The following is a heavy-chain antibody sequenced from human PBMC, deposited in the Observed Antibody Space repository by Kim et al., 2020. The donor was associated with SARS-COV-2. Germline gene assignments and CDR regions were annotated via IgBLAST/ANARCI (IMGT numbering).Heavy chain of an antibody. CDR1: GFTFDDYA. D-gene: IGHD6-13*01. CDR3: AKDLVRAAAGTVDY. V-gene: IGHV3-9*01. CDR2: ISWNSGSI. Sequence: GGSLRLSCAASGFTFDDYAMHWVRQAPGKGLEWVAGISWNSGSIGYADSVKGRFTISRDNAKNCLYLQMNSLRAEDTALYYCAKDLVRAAAGTVDYWGQGTLVTVSS. J-gene: IGHJ4*02.